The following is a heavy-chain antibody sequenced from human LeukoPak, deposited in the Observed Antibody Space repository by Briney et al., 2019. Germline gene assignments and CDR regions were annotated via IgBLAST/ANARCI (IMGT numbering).Heavy chain of an antibody. CDR1: GYSISSGYY. J-gene: IGHJ6*03. CDR3: ARHSLSYYYYYMDV. CDR2: IYHSGST. V-gene: IGHV4-38-2*02. Sequence: SETLSLTCTVSGYSISSGYYWGWIRQPPGKGLEWIGSIYHSGSTNYNPSLKSRVTISVDTSKNQFSLKLSSVTAADTAVYYCARHSLSYYYYYMDVWGKGTTVTISS. D-gene: IGHD2-21*01.